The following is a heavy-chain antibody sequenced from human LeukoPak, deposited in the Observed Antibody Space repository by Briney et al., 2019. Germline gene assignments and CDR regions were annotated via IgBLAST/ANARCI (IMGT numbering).Heavy chain of an antibody. CDR1: GGSFSGYY. V-gene: IGHV4-34*01. Sequence: PSETLSLTCAVYGGSFSGYYWSWIRQPPGKGLEWIGEINHSGSTNYNPSLRSRVTISVDTSKNQFSLKLSSVTAADTAVYYCARAPYSYSSGWYGHYYYGMDVWGQGTTVTVSS. J-gene: IGHJ6*02. CDR2: INHSGST. CDR3: ARAPYSYSSGWYGHYYYGMDV. D-gene: IGHD6-19*01.